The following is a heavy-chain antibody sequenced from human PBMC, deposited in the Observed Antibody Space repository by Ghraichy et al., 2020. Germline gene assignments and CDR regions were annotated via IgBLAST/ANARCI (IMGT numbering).Heavy chain of an antibody. CDR1: GVTFSSYG. CDR3: ARDLPIAVAGTPSSFDY. Sequence: GGSLRLSCAASGVTFSSYGMHWVRQAPGKGKEWVAVIWYDGSNKYYADSVKGRFTISRDNSKNTLYLQMNSLRAEDTAVYYCARDLPIAVAGTPSSFDYWGQGTLVTVSS. CDR2: IWYDGSNK. D-gene: IGHD6-19*01. J-gene: IGHJ4*02. V-gene: IGHV3-33*01.